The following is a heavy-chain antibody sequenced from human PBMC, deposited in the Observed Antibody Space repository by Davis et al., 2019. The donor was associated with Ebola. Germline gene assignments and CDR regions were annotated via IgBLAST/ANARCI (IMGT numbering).Heavy chain of an antibody. CDR3: VRGSDAYKTGY. D-gene: IGHD5-24*01. V-gene: IGHV4-59*01. J-gene: IGHJ4*02. CDR1: GGSFGSYF. Sequence: SETLSLTCGVSGGSFGSYFWSWIRQSPGKGLEWIAFLSNGGRTIYNPSLMGRVTISIDTSKNQFTLEVRSVTAADTAFYYCVRGSDAYKTGYWGQGILVTVSS. CDR2: LSNGGRT.